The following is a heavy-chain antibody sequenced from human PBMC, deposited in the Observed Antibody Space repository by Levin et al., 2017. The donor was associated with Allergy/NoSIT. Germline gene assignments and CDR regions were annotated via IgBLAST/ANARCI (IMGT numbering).Heavy chain of an antibody. Sequence: SSETLSLTCTVSGGSISTYFWIWIRQPAGKGLEWIGHMQSNGNTNYNPSLKSRVSMSLDTSKNEFSLKLTSVIAADTAVYYCARDREHSHGRNLGVWGQGTTVTVSS. CDR1: GGSISTYF. D-gene: IGHD1-26*01. CDR3: ARDREHSHGRNLGV. J-gene: IGHJ6*02. V-gene: IGHV4-4*07. CDR2: MQSNGNT.